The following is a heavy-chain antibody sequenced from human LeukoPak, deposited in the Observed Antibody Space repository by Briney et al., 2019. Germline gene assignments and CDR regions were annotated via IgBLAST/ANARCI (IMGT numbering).Heavy chain of an antibody. Sequence: SETLSLTCTVSGGSISSGGYYWSWIRQDPGKGLEWIGYIYYSGSTYYNPSLKSRVTISVDTSKNQFSLKLSSVTAADTAVYYCASSHYYDSSGTLAYWGQGTLVTVSS. J-gene: IGHJ4*02. CDR3: ASSHYYDSSGTLAY. V-gene: IGHV4-31*03. D-gene: IGHD3-22*01. CDR2: IYYSGST. CDR1: GGSISSGGYY.